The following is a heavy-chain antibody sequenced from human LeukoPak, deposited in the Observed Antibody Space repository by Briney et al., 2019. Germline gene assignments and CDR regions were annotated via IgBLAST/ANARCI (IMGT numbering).Heavy chain of an antibody. Sequence: TGGSLRLSCATSGFTFSNYGMNWVRQAPGKGLEWVSYITSTGSTIYYADSVKGRFTISRDNAKNSLYLQMNSLRAEDTAVYYCARDWGGAFDIWGQGTMVTVSS. V-gene: IGHV3-48*03. CDR3: ARDWGGAFDI. CDR1: GFTFSNYG. CDR2: ITSTGSTI. D-gene: IGHD3-16*01. J-gene: IGHJ3*02.